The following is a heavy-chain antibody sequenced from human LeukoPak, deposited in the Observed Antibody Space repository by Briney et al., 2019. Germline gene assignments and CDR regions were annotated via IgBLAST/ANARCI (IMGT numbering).Heavy chain of an antibody. Sequence: QTGGSLRLSCAASGFTFSSYAMSWVRQAPGKGLEWVSAISGSGGSTYYADSVKGRFTISRDNSKNTLYLQMNSLRAEDTAVYYCAKDPTILAQITMIFRTEAPYFDYWGQGTLVTVSS. J-gene: IGHJ4*02. CDR2: ISGSGGST. CDR3: AKDPTILAQITMIFRTEAPYFDY. CDR1: GFTFSSYA. V-gene: IGHV3-23*01. D-gene: IGHD3-22*01.